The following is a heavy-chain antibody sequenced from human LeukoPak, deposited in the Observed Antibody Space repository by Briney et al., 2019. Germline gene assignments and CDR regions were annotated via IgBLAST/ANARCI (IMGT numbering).Heavy chain of an antibody. V-gene: IGHV4-34*01. CDR3: ARELGHYNWNLGENFDY. Sequence: SETLSLTCAVYGGSFSGYYWSWIRQPPGKGLEWIGEINHSGSTNYNPSLKSRVTISVDTSKNQFSLKLSSVTAADTAVYYCARELGHYNWNLGENFDYWGPGTLVTVSS. D-gene: IGHD1-7*01. CDR1: GGSFSGYY. J-gene: IGHJ4*02. CDR2: INHSGST.